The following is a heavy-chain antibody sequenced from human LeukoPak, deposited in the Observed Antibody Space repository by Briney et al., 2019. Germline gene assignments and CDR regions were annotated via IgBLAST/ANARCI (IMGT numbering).Heavy chain of an antibody. D-gene: IGHD6-19*01. CDR1: GFTLISYG. CDR3: AKVYSSGWRDAFDF. CDR2: ISGSVSRT. V-gene: IGHV3-23*01. J-gene: IGHJ3*01. Sequence: AGGCLRLSCAASGFTLISYGMGWVRQAPGEWRGWDSAISGSVSRTYYADSVKGRFTISRDNSKDPLYMQMQSVTDEATAVYYCAKVYSSGWRDAFDFWGQGTMVTVSS.